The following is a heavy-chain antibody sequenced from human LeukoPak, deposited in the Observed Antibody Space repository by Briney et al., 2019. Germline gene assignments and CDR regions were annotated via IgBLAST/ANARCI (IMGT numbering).Heavy chain of an antibody. CDR3: ARDLIVVVPAANIDYYYYGMDV. CDR1: GGSFSGYC. Sequence: SETLSLTCAVYGGSFSGYCWSWIRQPPRKGLEWIGEINHSGSTNYNPSLKSLVTISVDTSKNQFSLKLSSVTAADTAVYYCARDLIVVVPAANIDYYYYGMDVWGQGTTVTVSS. J-gene: IGHJ6*02. D-gene: IGHD2-2*01. CDR2: INHSGST. V-gene: IGHV4-34*01.